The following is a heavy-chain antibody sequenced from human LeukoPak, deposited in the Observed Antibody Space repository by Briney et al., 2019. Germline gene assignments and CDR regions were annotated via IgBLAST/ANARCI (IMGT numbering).Heavy chain of an antibody. J-gene: IGHJ6*02. Sequence: GKSLKISCKGSGYSFTSYWIGWVRQMPGKGLEWMGIIYPGDSDTRYSPSFQGQVTISADKSISTAYLQWSSLKASDTAMYYCARQAYDRTYYYGMDVWGQGTMVTVSS. CDR2: IYPGDSDT. V-gene: IGHV5-51*01. CDR1: GYSFTSYW. CDR3: ARQAYDRTYYYGMDV. D-gene: IGHD3-22*01.